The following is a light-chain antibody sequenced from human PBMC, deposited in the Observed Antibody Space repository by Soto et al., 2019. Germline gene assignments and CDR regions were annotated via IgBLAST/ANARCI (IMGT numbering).Light chain of an antibody. CDR3: QQTYRSPPT. J-gene: IGKJ3*01. CDR2: GTS. CDR1: QTITKS. V-gene: IGKV1-39*01. Sequence: DIQMTQSPSSLSASVGDRVTITCRASQTITKSLNWYQRKPGNAPKLLIYGTSSLQSGVPSRFRGSGSGTDFTLTISSLQPEDFATYYCQQTYRSPPTFGPGTKVDL.